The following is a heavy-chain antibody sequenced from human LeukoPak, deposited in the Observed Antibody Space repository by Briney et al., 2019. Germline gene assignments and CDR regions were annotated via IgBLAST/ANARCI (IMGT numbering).Heavy chain of an antibody. CDR1: GFTFSSYA. CDR2: INGGGVNT. CDR3: AKDLYSNYGPADY. V-gene: IGHV3-23*01. Sequence: GSLRLSCATSGFTFSSYAMSWVRQAPGKGLEWGSTINGGGVNTHYADSVGGRFTISRDNSKNTLFLQMNSLRDEDTAVYYCAKDLYSNYGPADYWGQGNLVTVSS. J-gene: IGHJ4*02. D-gene: IGHD4-11*01.